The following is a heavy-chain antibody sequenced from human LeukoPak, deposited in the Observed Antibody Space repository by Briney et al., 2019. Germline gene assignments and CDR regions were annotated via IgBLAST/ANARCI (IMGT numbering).Heavy chain of an antibody. V-gene: IGHV1-2*02. CDR1: GYTFTGYY. J-gene: IGHJ3*02. CDR2: INPNSGGT. D-gene: IGHD6-13*01. Sequence: GASVKVSCKASGYTFTGYYLHWVRQAPGQGLEWMGWINPNSGGTNYAQKFQGRVTMTRNTSISTAYMELSSLRSEDTAVYYCARVRNSWWIPENDVFDIWGQGTMVTVSS. CDR3: ARVRNSWWIPENDVFDI.